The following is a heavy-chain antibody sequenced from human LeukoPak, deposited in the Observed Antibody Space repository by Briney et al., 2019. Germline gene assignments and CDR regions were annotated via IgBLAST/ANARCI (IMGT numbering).Heavy chain of an antibody. CDR3: AREGPWIQLWPQGAFDI. V-gene: IGHV3-48*04. CDR1: GLTFRSYS. Sequence: GGSRRLSCAASGLTFRSYSMNWVRQAPGKGLEWVSYISSSSSTIYYADSVKGRFTISRDNAKNSLYLQMNSLRAEDTAVYYCAREGPWIQLWPQGAFDIWGQGTMVTVSS. CDR2: ISSSSSTI. D-gene: IGHD5-18*01. J-gene: IGHJ3*02.